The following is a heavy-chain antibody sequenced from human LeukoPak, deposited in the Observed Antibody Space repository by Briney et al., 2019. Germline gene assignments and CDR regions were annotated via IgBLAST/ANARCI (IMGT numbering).Heavy chain of an antibody. J-gene: IGHJ4*02. D-gene: IGHD3-10*01. CDR2: IYTSGRT. Sequence: PSETLSLTCTVSGGSISSHYWSWIRQPAGKGLEWIGHIYTSGRTDYNPSLKSRVTMSVDTSKNQFSLKLSSVTAADTAVYYCARGGGSGSYYKAPFFDFDYWGQGTLVTVSS. CDR1: GGSISSHY. V-gene: IGHV4-4*07. CDR3: ARGGGSGSYYKAPFFDFDY.